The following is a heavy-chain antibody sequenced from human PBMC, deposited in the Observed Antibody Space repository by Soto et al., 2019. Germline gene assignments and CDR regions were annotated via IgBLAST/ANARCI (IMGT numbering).Heavy chain of an antibody. Sequence: GGSLRLSCAASGFTFRSYFMHWVRQAPGKGLEWVANIKQDGSEKYYVDSVKGRFTISRDNAKNSLYLQMNSLRAEDTAVYYCARDLAYYDSSGYYHYGMDVWGQGTTVTVSS. CDR1: GFTFRSYF. J-gene: IGHJ6*02. CDR2: IKQDGSEK. CDR3: ARDLAYYDSSGYYHYGMDV. V-gene: IGHV3-7*01. D-gene: IGHD3-22*01.